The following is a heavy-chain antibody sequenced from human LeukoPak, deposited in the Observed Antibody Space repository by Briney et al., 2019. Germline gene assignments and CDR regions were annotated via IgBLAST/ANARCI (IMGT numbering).Heavy chain of an antibody. V-gene: IGHV3-21*01. CDR2: ISSSISYI. J-gene: IGHJ4*02. CDR1: GFTFSSYS. D-gene: IGHD2-2*01. CDR3: ARGEIGYCSSTSCSDY. Sequence: GGSLRLSCAASGFTFSSYSMIWVRQAPGKGLEWVSSISSSISYIYYAGSVKGRFTIYRDNAKNSLYLQMNSLRAEDTAVYYCARGEIGYCSSTSCSDYWGQGTLVTVSS.